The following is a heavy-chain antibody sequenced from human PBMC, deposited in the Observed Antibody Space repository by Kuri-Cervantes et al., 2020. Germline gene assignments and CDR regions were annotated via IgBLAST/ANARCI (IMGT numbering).Heavy chain of an antibody. CDR2: INHSGST. J-gene: IGHJ3*02. CDR1: GGSFSGYY. Sequence: GSLRLSCAVYGGSFSGYYWSWIRQPPGKGLEWIGEINHSGSTNYNPSLKSRVIMSVDTSKNQFSLKLSSVTAADTAVYYCARWCLGYCSGGRAFDIWGQGTMVTVSS. V-gene: IGHV4-34*01. D-gene: IGHD2-15*01. CDR3: ARWCLGYCSGGRAFDI.